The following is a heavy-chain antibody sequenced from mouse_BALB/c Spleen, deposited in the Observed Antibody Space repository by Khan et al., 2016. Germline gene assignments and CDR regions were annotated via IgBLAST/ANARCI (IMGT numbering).Heavy chain of an antibody. CDR3: ASTFWYFEV. CDR2: INPDSSTI. V-gene: IGHV4-1*02. Sequence: VPLQASGGCLVQPGGSLKLSCAASGFDFSRYWMSWVRQAPGKGLEWIGEINPDSSTINYTPSLKDKFIISRDNAKNTLYLQMSKVRSEDTALPYWASTFWYFEVWGAGTTVTVSS. J-gene: IGHJ1*01. CDR1: GFDFSRYW.